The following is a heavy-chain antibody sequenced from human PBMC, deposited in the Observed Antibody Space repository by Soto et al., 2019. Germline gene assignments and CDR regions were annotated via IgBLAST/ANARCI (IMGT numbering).Heavy chain of an antibody. CDR1: GYTFTGYY. D-gene: IGHD6-19*01. CDR2: INPNSGGT. V-gene: IGHV1-2*04. Sequence: QVQLVQSGAEVKKPGASVKVSCKASGYTFTGYYMHWVRQAPGQGLEWMGWINPNSGGTNYAQKFQGWVTMTWDTSISTAYMELSRLRSDDTAVYYCARGEKSSGWRITDDAFDIWGQGSMVTVSS. CDR3: ARGEKSSGWRITDDAFDI. J-gene: IGHJ3*02.